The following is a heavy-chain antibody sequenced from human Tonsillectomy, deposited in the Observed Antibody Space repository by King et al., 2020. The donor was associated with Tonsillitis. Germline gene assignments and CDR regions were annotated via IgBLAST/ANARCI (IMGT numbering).Heavy chain of an antibody. CDR1: GGSFSGYY. Sequence: VQLQQWGAGLLKPSETLSLTCAVYGGSFSGYYWTWIRQPPGKGLEWIGEINHSGTTNCTPSLKSRVTISVDTSKNQFSLKLRSVTAADTAVYYCARGIVGATTPDYYYYGMDVWGQGTTVTVSS. J-gene: IGHJ6*02. V-gene: IGHV4-34*01. D-gene: IGHD1-26*01. CDR2: INHSGTT. CDR3: ARGIVGATTPDYYYYGMDV.